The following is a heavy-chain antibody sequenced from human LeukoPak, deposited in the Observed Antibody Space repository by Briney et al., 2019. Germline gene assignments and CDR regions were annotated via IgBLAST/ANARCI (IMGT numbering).Heavy chain of an antibody. Sequence: GGSLRLSCAASGFTFRNYAMAWVRQAPGKGLECVSAISGSGDSVRHADSVKGRFTTSRDNSKNTLYLQMDNLRAEDTALYYCARDFWATNYYYGMDVWGQGTTVTVS. V-gene: IGHV3-23*01. CDR2: ISGSGDSV. CDR1: GFTFRNYA. J-gene: IGHJ6*02. CDR3: ARDFWATNYYYGMDV. D-gene: IGHD3-3*01.